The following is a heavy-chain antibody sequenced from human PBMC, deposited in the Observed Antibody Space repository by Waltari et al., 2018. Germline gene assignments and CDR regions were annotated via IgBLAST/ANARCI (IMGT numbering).Heavy chain of an antibody. D-gene: IGHD1-26*01. CDR2: IYSGGST. Sequence: EVQLVASGGDLIQPGGSLRLYCAASGLTGSRHSLSRVRQAPGKGLEWVSVIYSGGSTYSADSVKGRFTISRDNSKNTLYLQMNSLRAEDTAVYYCARDLVGALSYWGQGTLVTVSS. CDR3: ARDLVGALSY. CDR1: GLTGSRHS. J-gene: IGHJ4*02. V-gene: IGHV3-53*01.